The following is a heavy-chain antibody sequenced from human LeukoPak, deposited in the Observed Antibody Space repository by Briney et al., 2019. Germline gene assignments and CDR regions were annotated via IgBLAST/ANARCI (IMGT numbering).Heavy chain of an antibody. V-gene: IGHV3-21*01. CDR1: GFTFSSYS. D-gene: IGHD6-13*01. CDR2: ISSSSSYI. CDR3: ARVGQQLVRYYYYYMDV. Sequence: GGSLRLSCAASGFTFSSYSMNWVRQAPGKGLEWVSSISSSSSYIYYADSVKGRFTISRDNAKNSLYLQMNSLRAEDTAVYYCARVGQQLVRYYYYYMDVWGKGTTVTVSS. J-gene: IGHJ6*03.